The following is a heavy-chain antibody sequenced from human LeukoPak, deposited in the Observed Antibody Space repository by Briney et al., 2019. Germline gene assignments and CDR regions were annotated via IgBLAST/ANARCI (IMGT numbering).Heavy chain of an antibody. CDR1: GYTFTGYY. CDR3: ARDGLPYCGGDCYRTGGAFDI. D-gene: IGHD2-21*01. CDR2: INPNSGGT. J-gene: IGHJ3*02. V-gene: IGHV1-2*02. Sequence: ASVKVSCKASGYTFTGYYMHWVRQAPGQGLEWMGWINPNSGGTNYAQKFQRRVTMTRDTSISTAYMELSRLRSDDTAAYYCARDGLPYCGGDCYRTGGAFDIWGQGTMVTVSS.